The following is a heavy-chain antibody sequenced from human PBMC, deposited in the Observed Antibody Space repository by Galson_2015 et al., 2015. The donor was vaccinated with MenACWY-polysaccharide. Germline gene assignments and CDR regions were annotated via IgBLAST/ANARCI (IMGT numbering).Heavy chain of an antibody. Sequence: SLRLSCAAPGFTFRNYGMHWDRQAPGKGLEWVAIIYYDGSDKYYADSVKGRFTISRDNSRNTLYLQMNSLRVEDTAIYYCASGRAPNGDASLTYFDYWGQGTLVTVSS. CDR2: IYYDGSDK. V-gene: IGHV3-33*01. CDR1: GFTFRNYG. CDR3: ASGRAPNGDASLTYFDY. J-gene: IGHJ4*02. D-gene: IGHD2-21*02.